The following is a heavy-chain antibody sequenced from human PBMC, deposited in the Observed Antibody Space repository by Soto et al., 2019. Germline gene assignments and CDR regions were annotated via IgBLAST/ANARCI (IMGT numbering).Heavy chain of an antibody. CDR1: GFTFYNYA. CDR3: AKNGLGSLATYCTTGDCHYAFDV. D-gene: IGHD2-8*01. J-gene: IGHJ3*01. CDR2: ISGGGDGT. V-gene: IGHV3-23*01. Sequence: EVQLLESGGGLVRPGGSLSLSCAASGFTFYNYAMNWVRQAPGKGLEWVSTISGGGDGTYYADSVKGRFTIARDNSRNTVYLQMNSLRAEDTAVYYCAKNGLGSLATYCTTGDCHYAFDVWGQGTLVTVSS.